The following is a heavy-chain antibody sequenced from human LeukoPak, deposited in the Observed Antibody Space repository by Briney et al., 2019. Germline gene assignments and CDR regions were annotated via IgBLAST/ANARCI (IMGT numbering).Heavy chain of an antibody. CDR1: GFTFDDYA. V-gene: IGHV3-9*01. Sequence: GGSLRLSCAASGFTFDDYAVHWVRQAPGEGLEWVSDISWNSGSIGYADSVKGRFTISRDNAKNSLYLQMNSLRAEDTALYYCAKAKHIVVVTAPFDYWGQGTLVTVSS. CDR3: AKAKHIVVVTAPFDY. J-gene: IGHJ4*02. D-gene: IGHD2-21*02. CDR2: ISWNSGSI.